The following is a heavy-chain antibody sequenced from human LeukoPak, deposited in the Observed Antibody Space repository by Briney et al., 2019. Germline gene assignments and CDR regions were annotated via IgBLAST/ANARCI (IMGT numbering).Heavy chain of an antibody. Sequence: GGSLRLSCAASGFTFSSYAMHWVRQAPGKGLEWVAVISYDGSNKYYADSVKGRFTISRDNSKNTLYLQMNSLRAEDTAVYYCARDGYPEYYFDYWGQGTLVTVSS. D-gene: IGHD5-12*01. J-gene: IGHJ4*02. CDR1: GFTFSSYA. CDR3: ARDGYPEYYFDY. V-gene: IGHV3-30*04. CDR2: ISYDGSNK.